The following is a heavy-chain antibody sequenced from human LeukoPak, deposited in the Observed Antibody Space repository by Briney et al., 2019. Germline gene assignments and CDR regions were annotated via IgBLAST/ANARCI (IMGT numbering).Heavy chain of an antibody. CDR3: ARDRSYSSSWYDY. V-gene: IGHV1-2*02. J-gene: IGHJ4*02. D-gene: IGHD6-13*01. Sequence: ASVKVSCKASGYTFTGYYMHWVRQAPGQGLEWMGWINPNSGGTNYAQKLQGRVTMTTDTSTSTAYMELRSLRSDDTAVYYCARDRSYSSSWYDYWGQGTLVTVSS. CDR2: INPNSGGT. CDR1: GYTFTGYY.